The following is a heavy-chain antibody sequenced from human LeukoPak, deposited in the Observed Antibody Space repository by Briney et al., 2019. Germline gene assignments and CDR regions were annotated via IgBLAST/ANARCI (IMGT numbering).Heavy chain of an antibody. CDR1: GYTFTSYG. D-gene: IGHD3-22*01. CDR3: ARDPRSTNYYDRSGYYGDYFDD. Sequence: ASVKVSCKASGYTFTSYGISWVRQAPGQGLEWMGWISVYNGNTKYAQKLQGRVTMTTDTSTSTAHVELRSLRSDDTAVYYCARDPRSTNYYDRSGYYGDYFDDWGQGTLVTVSS. V-gene: IGHV1-18*01. CDR2: ISVYNGNT. J-gene: IGHJ4*02.